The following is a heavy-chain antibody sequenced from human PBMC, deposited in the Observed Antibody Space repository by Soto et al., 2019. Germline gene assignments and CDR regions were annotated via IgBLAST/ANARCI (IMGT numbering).Heavy chain of an antibody. CDR3: ARDTAALASDTFDI. V-gene: IGHV3-74*01. CDR2: INTDGSST. J-gene: IGHJ3*02. D-gene: IGHD6-6*01. Sequence: EVQLVESGGGLVQPGGSLRLSCAASGFTFSTYWMYWVRQAPGKGLVWVSRINTDGSSTTYADSVKGRFTISRDNAKNKLHMQMNSLRAEDTAVYYCARDTAALASDTFDIWGQGTMVTVSS. CDR1: GFTFSTYW.